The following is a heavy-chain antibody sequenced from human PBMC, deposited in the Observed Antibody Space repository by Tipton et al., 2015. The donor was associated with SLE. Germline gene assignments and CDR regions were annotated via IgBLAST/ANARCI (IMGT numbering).Heavy chain of an antibody. V-gene: IGHV4-59*12. J-gene: IGHJ6*02. D-gene: IGHD2-2*01. CDR2: MYYSGST. CDR3: ARLGIVIVPAATYYYGMDV. Sequence: GLVKPSETLSLTCTVSGDSISYNYWSWIRQPPGKGLEWIGYMYYSGSTYHNPSLKSRVTMSLDTSKNQFSLKLTSVTAADTAIYYCARLGIVIVPAATYYYGMDVWGQGTTVTVSS. CDR1: GDSISYNY.